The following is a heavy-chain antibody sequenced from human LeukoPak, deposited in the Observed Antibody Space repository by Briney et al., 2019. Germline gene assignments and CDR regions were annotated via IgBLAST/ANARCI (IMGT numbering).Heavy chain of an antibody. CDR1: GFTVSSNY. Sequence: GGSLRLSCAASGFTVSSNYMSWVRQAPGKGLEWVSVIYSGGSTYYADSVKGRFTISRDNSKNTLYLQMNSLRAEDTAVYYCAKDFSGFGELLFFFGMDVWGQGTTVIVSS. V-gene: IGHV3-66*02. J-gene: IGHJ6*02. CDR2: IYSGGST. D-gene: IGHD3-10*01. CDR3: AKDFSGFGELLFFFGMDV.